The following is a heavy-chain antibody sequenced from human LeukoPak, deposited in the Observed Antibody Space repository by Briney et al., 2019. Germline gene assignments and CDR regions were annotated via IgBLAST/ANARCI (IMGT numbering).Heavy chain of an antibody. D-gene: IGHD6-6*01. CDR2: IKQDGSEK. CDR1: GFTFSSYW. J-gene: IGHJ4*02. Sequence: GGSLRLSCAASGFTFSSYWMSWVRQAPGKGLEWVANIKQDGSEKYYVDSVKGRFTISRDNAKNSLYLQMNSLRIDDTGVYYCARDRGAARPNDYWGQGTLVAVSS. V-gene: IGHV3-7*03. CDR3: ARDRGAARPNDY.